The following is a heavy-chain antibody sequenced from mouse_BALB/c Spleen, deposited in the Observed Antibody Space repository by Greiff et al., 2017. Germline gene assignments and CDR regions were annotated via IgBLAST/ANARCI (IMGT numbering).Heavy chain of an antibody. D-gene: IGHD3-1*01. V-gene: IGHV1-55*01. CDR2: IYPGSGST. CDR1: GYTFTSYW. CDR3: ARAARAAFDY. J-gene: IGHJ2*01. Sequence: VQLQQPGAELVKPGTSVKLSCKASGYTFTSYWINWVKLRPGQGLEWIGDIYPGSGSTNYNEKFKSKATLTVDTSSSTAYMQLSSLASEDAALYYCARAARAAFDYWGQGTTLTVSS.